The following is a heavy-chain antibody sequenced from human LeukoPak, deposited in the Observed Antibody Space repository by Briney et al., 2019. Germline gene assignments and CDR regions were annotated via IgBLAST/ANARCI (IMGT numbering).Heavy chain of an antibody. CDR2: IYYSGST. D-gene: IGHD1-1*01. J-gene: IGHJ4*02. V-gene: IGHV4-39*01. CDR3: ARLEASNWNYYFDY. CDR1: GGSISSSSYY. Sequence: PSETLSLTCTVSGGSISSSSYYWRWIRQPPGKGLEWIGSIYYSGSTYYNPSLKSRVTISVDTSKNQFSLKLSSVTAADTAVYYCARLEASNWNYYFDYWGQGTLVTVSS.